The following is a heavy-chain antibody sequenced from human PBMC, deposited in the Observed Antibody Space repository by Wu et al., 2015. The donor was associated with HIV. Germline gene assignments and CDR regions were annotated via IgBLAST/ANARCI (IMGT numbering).Heavy chain of an antibody. CDR3: ARRYYYGSGSQYHDAFDI. J-gene: IGHJ3*02. Sequence: VRLVQSGAIIKTPGSSVKISCRASGYNFRDYTIHWVRLIPDKGFEWIGWINPNSGGTNYAQKFQGRVTMTRDTSISTAYMELSRLRSDDTAVYYCARRYYYGSGSQYHDAFDIWGQGTMVTVSS. V-gene: IGHV1-2*02. CDR1: GYNFRDYT. CDR2: INPNSGGT. D-gene: IGHD3-10*01.